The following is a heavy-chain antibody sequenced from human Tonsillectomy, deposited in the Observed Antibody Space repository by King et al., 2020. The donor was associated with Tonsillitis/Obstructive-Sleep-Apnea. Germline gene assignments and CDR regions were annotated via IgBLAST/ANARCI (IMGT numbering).Heavy chain of an antibody. CDR1: GGSISSSSYY. J-gene: IGHJ4*02. Sequence: QLQESGPGLVKPSETLSLTCTVSGGSISSSSYYWGWIRQPPGKGLEWIGSIYYSGSTYYNPSLKSRVTISVDTSKNQFSLKLSSVTAADTAVYYCGRHWGGVSGSYYRSPFDYWGQGTLVTVSS. CDR2: IYYSGST. V-gene: IGHV4-39*01. D-gene: IGHD3-10*01. CDR3: GRHWGGVSGSYYRSPFDY.